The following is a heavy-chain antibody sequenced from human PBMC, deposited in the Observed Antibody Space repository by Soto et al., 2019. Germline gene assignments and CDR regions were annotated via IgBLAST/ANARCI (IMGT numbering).Heavy chain of an antibody. CDR2: ISGSGGST. Sequence: GAQRISGARRGWNFSSYPMGSVRQATGKGLEWVSAISGSGGSTYYADSVKGRFTISRDNSKNTLYLQMNSLRAEDTAVYYCAKDSEWFGELLSFDYWGQGTLVTVSS. CDR3: AKDSEWFGELLSFDY. J-gene: IGHJ4*02. CDR1: GWNFSSYP. V-gene: IGHV3-23*01. D-gene: IGHD3-10*01.